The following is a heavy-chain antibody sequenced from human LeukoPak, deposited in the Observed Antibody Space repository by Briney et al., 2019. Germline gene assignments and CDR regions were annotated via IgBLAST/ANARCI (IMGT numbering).Heavy chain of an antibody. Sequence: QSGGSLRLSCAASGFTFSYYAMHWVRQAPGKGLEYVSAISSNGGSTYYANSVKGRFTISRDNSKNTLYLQMGSLRGEDMAVYYCARASRWELHAAFDIWGQGTMVTVSS. CDR1: GFTFSYYA. J-gene: IGHJ3*02. V-gene: IGHV3-64*01. CDR3: ARASRWELHAAFDI. D-gene: IGHD1-26*01. CDR2: ISSNGGST.